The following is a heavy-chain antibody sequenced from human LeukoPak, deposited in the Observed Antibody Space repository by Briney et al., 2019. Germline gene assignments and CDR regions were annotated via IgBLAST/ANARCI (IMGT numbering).Heavy chain of an antibody. CDR2: IYPGDSDT. D-gene: IGHD5-18*01. CDR3: ARQEGYSYAPHYFDY. V-gene: IGHV5-51*01. Sequence: GESLKISCKGSGYSFTNYWIGWVRQMPGKGLEWMGIIYPGDSDTRYSPSFQGQVTISADKSISTAYLQWSSLKASDTAMYYCARQEGYSYAPHYFDYWGQGTLVTVSS. J-gene: IGHJ4*02. CDR1: GYSFTNYW.